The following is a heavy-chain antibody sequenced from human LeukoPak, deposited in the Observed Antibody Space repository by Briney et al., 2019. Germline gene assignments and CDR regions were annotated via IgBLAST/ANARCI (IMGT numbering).Heavy chain of an antibody. D-gene: IGHD3-3*01. CDR3: AKDLMSGRDFWSGGYMEL. J-gene: IGHJ6*01. Sequence: GPSVMVSCKVSGYTLTELSMHLVREAPGKGLEWMGGFDPEDGETIYAQKFQGRVTMTEDTSTDTAYMELSSLRSEDTAVYYCAKDLMSGRDFWSGGYMELLGQGTPVPVFS. CDR1: GYTLTELS. V-gene: IGHV1-24*01. CDR2: FDPEDGET.